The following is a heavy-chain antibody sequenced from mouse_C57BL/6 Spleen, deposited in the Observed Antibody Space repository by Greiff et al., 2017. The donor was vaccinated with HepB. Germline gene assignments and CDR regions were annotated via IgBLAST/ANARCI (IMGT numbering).Heavy chain of an antibody. D-gene: IGHD2-10*01. CDR2: IDPSDSYT. CDR3: ATYSAPSFAY. J-gene: IGHJ3*01. CDR1: GYTFTSYW. V-gene: IGHV1-69*01. Sequence: QVQLQQPGAELVMPGASVKLSCKASGYTFTSYWMHWVKQRPGQGLEWIGEIDPSDSYTNYNQKFKGKSTLTVDKSSSTAYMQLRSLTSEDSAVYYCATYSAPSFAYWGQGTLVTVSA.